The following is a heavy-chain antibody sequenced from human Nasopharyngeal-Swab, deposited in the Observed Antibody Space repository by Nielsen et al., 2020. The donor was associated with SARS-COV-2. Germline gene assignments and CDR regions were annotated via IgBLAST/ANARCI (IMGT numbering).Heavy chain of an antibody. J-gene: IGHJ5*02. Sequence: GALRLSCKGSGYSFTSYWIGWVRQMPGKGLEWMGIIYPGDSDTRYSPSLQGQVTISADKSISTAYLQWSSLKASDTAMYYCARLWECSSTSCYADLGWFDPWGQGTLVTVSS. CDR1: GYSFTSYW. V-gene: IGHV5-51*01. CDR2: IYPGDSDT. CDR3: ARLWECSSTSCYADLGWFDP. D-gene: IGHD2-2*01.